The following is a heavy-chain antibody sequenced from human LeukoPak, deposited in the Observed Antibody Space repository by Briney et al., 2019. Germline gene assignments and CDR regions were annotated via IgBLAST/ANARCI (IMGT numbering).Heavy chain of an antibody. CDR1: GFTFGSYS. V-gene: IGHV3-21*01. CDR3: ARDRSRYNWNSGYYYYYMDV. Sequence: KPGGSLRLSCAASGFTFGSYSMNWVRQAPGKGLEWVSSISSSSSYIYYADSVKGRFTISRDNAKNSLYLQMNSLRAEDTAVYYCARDRSRYNWNSGYYYYYMDVWGKGTTVTVSS. D-gene: IGHD1/OR15-1a*01. J-gene: IGHJ6*03. CDR2: ISSSSSYI.